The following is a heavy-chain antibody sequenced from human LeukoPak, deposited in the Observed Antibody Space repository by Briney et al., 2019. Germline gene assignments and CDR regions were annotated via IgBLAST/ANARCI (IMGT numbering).Heavy chain of an antibody. CDR3: ASVRGYSSGWYASGFDP. D-gene: IGHD6-19*01. V-gene: IGHV4-39*07. Sequence: SETLSLTCTVSGGSITSSSYYWGWIRQPPGKGPEWTGSIYYTGSTNYNPSLKSRVTISLDTSKNQFSLKLTSVTAADTAVYYCASVRGYSSGWYASGFDPWGQGTLVTVSS. CDR2: IYYTGST. CDR1: GGSITSSSYY. J-gene: IGHJ5*02.